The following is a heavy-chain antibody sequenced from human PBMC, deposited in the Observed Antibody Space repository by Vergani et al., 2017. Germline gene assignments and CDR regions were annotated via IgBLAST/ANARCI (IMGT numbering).Heavy chain of an antibody. Sequence: EVQLVESGGGLVKPGGSLRLSCVASGFTFGSYSMNWVRQAPGKGLEWVSFISSSSSYRYYADSVKGRFTISRDNGEYSLLLQMNSLRPEDTAVFYCESGFPWYQLATQYFQHWGQGTLVTVSS. CDR3: ESGFPWYQLATQYFQH. V-gene: IGHV3-21*01. D-gene: IGHD2-2*01. CDR1: GFTFGSYS. CDR2: ISSSSSYR. J-gene: IGHJ1*01.